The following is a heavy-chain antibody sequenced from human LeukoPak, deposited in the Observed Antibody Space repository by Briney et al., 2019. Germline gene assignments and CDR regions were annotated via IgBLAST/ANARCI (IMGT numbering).Heavy chain of an antibody. J-gene: IGHJ4*02. D-gene: IGHD3-10*01. CDR3: ARVRGVITDYYFDY. CDR2: IYHSGST. Sequence: SETLSLTCTVSGYSISSGYYWGWIRQPPGKGLEWIGSIYHSGSTYYNPSLKSRVTISVDTSKNQFSLKLSSVTAADTAVYYCARVRGVITDYYFDYWGQGTLVTVSS. CDR1: GYSISSGYY. V-gene: IGHV4-38-2*02.